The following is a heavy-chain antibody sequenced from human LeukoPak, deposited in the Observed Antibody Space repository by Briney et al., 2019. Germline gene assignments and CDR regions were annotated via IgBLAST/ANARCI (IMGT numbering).Heavy chain of an antibody. CDR3: AREITMVWGVPLYYFDY. J-gene: IGHJ4*02. Sequence: ASVKVSCKASGYTFTSYGISWVRQAPGQGLEWMGWISAYNGNTNYAQKLQGRVTMTTDTSTSTAYMELRSLRSDDTAVYYCAREITMVWGVPLYYFDYWGQGTLVTVSS. D-gene: IGHD3-10*01. CDR2: ISAYNGNT. CDR1: GYTFTSYG. V-gene: IGHV1-18*04.